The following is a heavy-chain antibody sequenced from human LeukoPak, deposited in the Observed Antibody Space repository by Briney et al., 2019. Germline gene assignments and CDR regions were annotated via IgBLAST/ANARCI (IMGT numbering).Heavy chain of an antibody. CDR1: GGSISSGGYY. V-gene: IGHV4-31*03. CDR2: IYYSGST. CDR3: ARGHKRYYYDSSGYYP. Sequence: SQTLSLTCTVSGGSISSGGYYWSWIRQHPGKGLEWIGYIYYSGSTYYNPSLKSRVTISVDTSKNQFSLKLSSVTAADTAVYYCARGHKRYYYDSSGYYPWGQGTLVTVSS. D-gene: IGHD3-22*01. J-gene: IGHJ5*02.